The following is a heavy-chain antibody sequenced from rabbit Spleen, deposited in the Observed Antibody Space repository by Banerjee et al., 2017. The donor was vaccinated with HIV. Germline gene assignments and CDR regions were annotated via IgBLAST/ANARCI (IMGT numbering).Heavy chain of an antibody. Sequence: QSLEESGGDLVKPGASLTLTCTASGVSFSSGYYMCWVRQAPGKGLELIACIDTSSGDTYYATWAKGRFTISKTSSTTVTLQMTSLTAADTATYFCARETSSGWGVVSYYFNLWGPGTLVTVS. V-gene: IGHV1S40*01. J-gene: IGHJ4*01. CDR3: ARETSSGWGVVSYYFNL. D-gene: IGHD4-1*01. CDR2: IDTSSGDT. CDR1: GVSFSSGYY.